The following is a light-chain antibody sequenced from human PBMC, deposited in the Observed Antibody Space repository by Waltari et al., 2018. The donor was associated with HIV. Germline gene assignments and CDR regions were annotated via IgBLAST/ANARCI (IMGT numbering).Light chain of an antibody. CDR2: EFS. CDR3: CAYAGSTTYVI. CDR1: SSYVGGYTL. Sequence: SALTQPASVSGSPGQSITISCTGTSSYVGGYTLFSWYQQHPGKAPKLMIYEFSKRPSGVSNRFSGSKSGNTASLTISGLQAEDEADYYCCAYAGSTTYVIFGGGTKLTVL. J-gene: IGLJ2*01. V-gene: IGLV2-23*02.